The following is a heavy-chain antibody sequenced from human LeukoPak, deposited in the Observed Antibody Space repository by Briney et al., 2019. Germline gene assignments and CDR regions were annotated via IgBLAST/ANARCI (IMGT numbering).Heavy chain of an antibody. V-gene: IGHV3-23*01. CDR2: ISNGNT. Sequence: GGSLRLSCAASGFPFSNHAMSWVRQPPGKGLEWVSAISNGNTYYADSVRGRFTISRDNSKNTLYLQMNSLRAEDTAVYYCAKDHQQRDSLGDFDFWGQGTLVTVAS. CDR3: AKDHQQRDSLGDFDF. J-gene: IGHJ4*02. CDR1: GFPFSNHA. D-gene: IGHD6-13*01.